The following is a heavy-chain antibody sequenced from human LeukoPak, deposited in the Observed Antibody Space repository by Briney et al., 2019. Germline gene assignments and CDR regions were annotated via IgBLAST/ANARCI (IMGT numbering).Heavy chain of an antibody. J-gene: IGHJ4*02. CDR3: ARHCSSGCPGDY. D-gene: IGHD6-19*01. CDR2: ISAANGNT. V-gene: IGHV1-3*01. CDR1: GYTFTGRL. Sequence: ASVKVSCKASGYTFTGRLIHWVRQAPGQSLQWMGWISAANGNTKYSQNFQGRVTFTRDTAATIAYMELSSLRFEDTAVYYCARHCSSGCPGDYWGQGTLVTVSS.